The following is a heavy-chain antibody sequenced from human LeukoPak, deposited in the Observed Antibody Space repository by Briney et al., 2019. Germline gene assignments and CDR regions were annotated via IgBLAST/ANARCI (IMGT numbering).Heavy chain of an antibody. Sequence: SCKASGGTFSTYAISWVRQAPGKGLEWVSSISRNGGEIYYADSVKGRFTISRDNSKNTVYLQMSALRAEDTALYYCAKDLRPTTISYFDNWGQGTLVTVSS. CDR2: ISRNGGEI. J-gene: IGHJ4*02. CDR1: GGTFSTYA. D-gene: IGHD4/OR15-4a*01. CDR3: AKDLRPTTISYFDN. V-gene: IGHV3-23*01.